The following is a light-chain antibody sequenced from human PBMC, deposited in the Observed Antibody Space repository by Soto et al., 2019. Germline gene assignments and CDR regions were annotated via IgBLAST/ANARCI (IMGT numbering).Light chain of an antibody. V-gene: IGLV2-14*01. CDR1: STDVGRYNY. J-gene: IGLJ1*01. Sequence: QSVLTQPASGSGSPGQSITITCTGTSTDVGRYNYVSWYQQHPGKAPKLMIYDVANRPSGVSNRFSGSKSGITASLTISGLQAEDEADYYCSSYTTSSTYVFGTGTKSPS. CDR3: SSYTTSSTYV. CDR2: DVA.